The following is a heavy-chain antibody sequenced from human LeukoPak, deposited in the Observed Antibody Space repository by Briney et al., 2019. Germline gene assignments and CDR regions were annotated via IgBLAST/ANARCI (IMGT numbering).Heavy chain of an antibody. CDR3: ARALWFGELGD. CDR2: IYYSGST. D-gene: IGHD3-10*01. V-gene: IGHV4-59*01. Sequence: SQTLSLTCTVSGGSISSYYWSWIRQPPGKGLEWIGYIYYSGSTNYNPSLKSRVTISVDTSKNQFSLKLSPVTAADTAVYYCARALWFGELGDWGQGALVTVSS. CDR1: GGSISSYY. J-gene: IGHJ4*02.